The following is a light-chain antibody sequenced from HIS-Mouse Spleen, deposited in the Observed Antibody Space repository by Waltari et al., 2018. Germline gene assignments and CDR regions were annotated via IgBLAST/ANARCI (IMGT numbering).Light chain of an antibody. V-gene: IGLV2-14*03. CDR1: SSDVGGYNY. Sequence: QSALTQPASLSGSPGQSITISCTGTSSDVGGYNYVSWYQQHPGKAPKLMIYDVRNRPSGVSNRFSGSKSGNTASLTISGLQAEDEADYYCSSYTSSSFNVVFGGGTKLTVL. J-gene: IGLJ2*01. CDR2: DVR. CDR3: SSYTSSSFNVV.